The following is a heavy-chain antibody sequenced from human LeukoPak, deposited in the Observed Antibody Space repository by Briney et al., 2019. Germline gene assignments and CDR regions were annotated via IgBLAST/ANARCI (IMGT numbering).Heavy chain of an antibody. D-gene: IGHD2-2*01. CDR1: GFTFSSYS. CDR2: ISSSSSYI. J-gene: IGHJ5*02. CDR3: ARDGSTGENWFDP. V-gene: IGHV3-21*01. Sequence: PGGSLRLSCAASGFTFSSYSMNWVRQAPGKGLEWVSSISSSSSYIYYADSVKGRFTISRDNAKNSLYLQMNSLRAEDTAVYYCARDGSTGENWFDPWGQGTLVTVSS.